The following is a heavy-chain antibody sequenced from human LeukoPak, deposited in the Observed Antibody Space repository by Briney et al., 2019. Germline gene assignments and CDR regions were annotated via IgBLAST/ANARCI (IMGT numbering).Heavy chain of an antibody. CDR1: GYAFTSYH. CDR2: IIPSSGST. CDR3: ARSDYNDYRGLGF. Sequence: ASVNVSCKASGYAFTSYHIHWMRQAPGQGLGWMGIIIPSSGSTTYAQKFQGRVTMTRDTSTSTVYMELSSLTSDDTAVYFCARSDYNDYRGLGFWGQGTLVTVSS. J-gene: IGHJ4*02. D-gene: IGHD4-11*01. V-gene: IGHV1-46*01.